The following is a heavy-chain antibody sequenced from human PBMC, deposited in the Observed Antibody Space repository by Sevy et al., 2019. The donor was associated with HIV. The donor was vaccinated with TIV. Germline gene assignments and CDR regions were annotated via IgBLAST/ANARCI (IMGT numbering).Heavy chain of an antibody. CDR3: ASSITMVRGVINGYYDY. D-gene: IGHD3-10*01. CDR2: IYYSGST. Sequence: SETLSLTCAVSGGSIGSYYWSWIRQPPGKGLEWIGYIYYSGSTNYNPSLKSRVTIAVDTSKNQFSLKLSSVTAADTAVYYCASSITMVRGVINGYYDYWGQGTLVTVSS. J-gene: IGHJ4*02. CDR1: GGSIGSYY. V-gene: IGHV4-59*01.